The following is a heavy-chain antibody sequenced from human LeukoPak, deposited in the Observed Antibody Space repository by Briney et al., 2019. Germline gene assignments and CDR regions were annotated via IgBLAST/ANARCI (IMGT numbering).Heavy chain of an antibody. D-gene: IGHD2-15*01. Sequence: PGRSLRLSCAASGFTFSSYGMHWVRQAPGKGLEWVAVISYDGSNKYYADSVKGQFTISRDNSKNTLYLQMNSLRAEDTAVYYCAKLAGYCSGGSCHKHFDYWGQGTLVTVSS. CDR1: GFTFSSYG. CDR3: AKLAGYCSGGSCHKHFDY. V-gene: IGHV3-30*18. CDR2: ISYDGSNK. J-gene: IGHJ4*02.